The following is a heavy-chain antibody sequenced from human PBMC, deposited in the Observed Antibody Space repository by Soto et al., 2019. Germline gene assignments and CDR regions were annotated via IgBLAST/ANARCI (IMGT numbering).Heavy chain of an antibody. Sequence: SETLSLTCTVSGGSISTGDYYWSWIRQHPGKGLEWIGYIYYSGSTYYNPSLKSRVTISVDTSKNQFSLQLSSVTAADTAVYYCARDTGAYYYDSSGYRDYFDYWGQGTLVTVSS. CDR1: GGSISTGDYY. CDR2: IYYSGST. D-gene: IGHD3-22*01. J-gene: IGHJ4*02. V-gene: IGHV4-31*03. CDR3: ARDTGAYYYDSSGYRDYFDY.